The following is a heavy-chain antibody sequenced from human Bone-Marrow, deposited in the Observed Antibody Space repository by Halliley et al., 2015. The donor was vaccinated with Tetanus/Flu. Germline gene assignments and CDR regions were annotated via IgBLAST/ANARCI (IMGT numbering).Heavy chain of an antibody. J-gene: IGHJ3*02. Sequence: GLVKPSETLSLTCIVSGGSLNTTGHYWGWIRQPPGKGLEWMGSIYYSGRTFYKPSLESRVTISVGTSKNQFSLNLSSVTAADTAVYYCARHGTIAQDAFDIWGQGAMVTVSP. CDR2: IYYSGRT. CDR3: ARHGTIAQDAFDI. CDR1: GGSLNTTGHY. V-gene: IGHV4-39*01. D-gene: IGHD1-26*01.